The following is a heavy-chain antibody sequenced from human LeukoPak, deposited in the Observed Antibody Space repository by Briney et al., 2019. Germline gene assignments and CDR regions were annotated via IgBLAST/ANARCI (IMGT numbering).Heavy chain of an antibody. D-gene: IGHD3-3*01. CDR2: MSGSGYYT. V-gene: IGHV3-23*01. Sequence: GGSLRLSCAASGFAFSNFAMSWVRQVPGKGLEWVSAMSGSGYYTYYVESVKGRFTISRDNSKNTLYLHMNSLRADDTAVYYCAKMEGQRLYDYCMDVWGRGTTVTVSS. CDR3: AKMEGQRLYDYCMDV. CDR1: GFAFSNFA. J-gene: IGHJ6*03.